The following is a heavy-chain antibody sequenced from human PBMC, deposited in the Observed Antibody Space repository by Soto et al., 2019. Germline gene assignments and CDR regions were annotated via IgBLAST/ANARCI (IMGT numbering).Heavy chain of an antibody. J-gene: IGHJ4*02. D-gene: IGHD2-15*01. V-gene: IGHV3-9*02. CDR3: AVSSPDIVVLPSSIYFTS. CDR1: GSSSDPFT. CDR2: LSWDRSTV. Sequence: GGTLRLSCVASGSSSDPFTMHWVRELPGKGLEWVAGLSWDRSTVAYADSVQGRFTISRDHAKNSVDLLMDSLRPDDTALYFCAVSSPDIVVLPSSIYFTSWGPGTQVTVSS.